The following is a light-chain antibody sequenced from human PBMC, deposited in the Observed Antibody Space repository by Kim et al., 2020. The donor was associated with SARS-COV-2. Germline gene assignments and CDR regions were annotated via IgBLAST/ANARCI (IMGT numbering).Light chain of an antibody. Sequence: QSALTQAASVSGTPGQSITIPCTGPTSYVGDNRYISWYQQLPGKAPKLVIYNVRSRPSGVSNRFSGSKSGNTASLTISGLQAEDEADYFCSSYTTDSGWVLGGGTQLTVL. V-gene: IGLV2-14*03. CDR3: SSYTTDSGWV. J-gene: IGLJ3*02. CDR1: TSYVGDNRY. CDR2: NVR.